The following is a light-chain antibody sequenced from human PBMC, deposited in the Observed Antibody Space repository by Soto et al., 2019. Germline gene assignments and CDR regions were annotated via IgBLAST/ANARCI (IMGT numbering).Light chain of an antibody. Sequence: EIAMTQSPATLSVSPGERATLSCRASQSVSSNLAWYQQKPDQAPRLLIYGASTMATGIPARFSGSGSGTEFPLTINSVQSEDAAVYYCQKNNNWPPYTFGQGTKVDIK. CDR1: QSVSSN. J-gene: IGKJ2*01. CDR3: QKNNNWPPYT. V-gene: IGKV3-15*01. CDR2: GAS.